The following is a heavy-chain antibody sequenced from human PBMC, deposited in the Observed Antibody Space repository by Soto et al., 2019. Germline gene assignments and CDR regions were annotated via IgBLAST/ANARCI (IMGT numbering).Heavy chain of an antibody. Sequence: SETLSLTCTVSGGSISSGYHYWSWLRPPPGQGREWIGYIDYSGSTYYNPSLKSRVTISVDTSKNQFSLKLSSVTAADTAVYYCARERYFDWGSQYYYYGMDVWGQGTTVTVSS. J-gene: IGHJ6*02. D-gene: IGHD3-9*01. CDR3: ARERYFDWGSQYYYYGMDV. V-gene: IGHV4-30-4*08. CDR1: GGSISSGYHY. CDR2: IDYSGST.